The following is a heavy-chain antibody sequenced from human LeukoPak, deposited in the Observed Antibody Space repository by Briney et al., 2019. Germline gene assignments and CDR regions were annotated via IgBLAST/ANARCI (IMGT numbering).Heavy chain of an antibody. V-gene: IGHV1-2*02. D-gene: IGHD2-15*01. CDR1: GYTFTDDY. Sequence: ASVKVSCKASGYTFTDDYLQWVRQAPGQGPDGMGWINPNSGGTKYAQKFQGRVTMTGDTSSNTAHMELSSLRFDATAVYYCARGRCGGGNCYSASDYWGQGTLVTVSS. CDR2: INPNSGGT. CDR3: ARGRCGGGNCYSASDY. J-gene: IGHJ4*02.